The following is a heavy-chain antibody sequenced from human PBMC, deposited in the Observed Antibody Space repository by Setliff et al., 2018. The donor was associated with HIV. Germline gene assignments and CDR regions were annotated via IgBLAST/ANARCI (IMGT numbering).Heavy chain of an antibody. D-gene: IGHD6-19*01. CDR3: ARPAVLISTDYYYYMDV. CDR1: GGTFSNYG. CDR2: VIPLFGTE. V-gene: IGHV1-69*13. Sequence: SVKVSCKASGGTFSNYGVTWVRQAPGQGLEWMGGVIPLFGTEKVAQKFQGRVTITADESTNTAYMELSSLRSEDTAIYYCARPAVLISTDYYYYMDVWGQGTTVTVSS. J-gene: IGHJ6*02.